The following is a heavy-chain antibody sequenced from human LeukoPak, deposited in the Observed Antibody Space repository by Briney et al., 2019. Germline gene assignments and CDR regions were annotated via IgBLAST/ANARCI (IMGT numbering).Heavy chain of an antibody. V-gene: IGHV1-2*02. J-gene: IGHJ4*02. CDR1: GYTFTGYY. Sequence: RASVKVSCKASGYTFTGYYMHWVRQAPGQGLEWMGWINPNSGGTNYAQKFQGRVTMTRDTSISTAYMEPSRLRSDDTAVYYCARGAAAGTGALDYWGQGTLVTVSS. CDR3: ARGAAAGTGALDY. CDR2: INPNSGGT. D-gene: IGHD6-13*01.